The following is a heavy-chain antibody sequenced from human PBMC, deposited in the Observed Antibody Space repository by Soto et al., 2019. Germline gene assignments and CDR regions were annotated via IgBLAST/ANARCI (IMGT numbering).Heavy chain of an antibody. D-gene: IGHD3-9*01. V-gene: IGHV4-34*01. Sequence: SETLSLTCAVYGGSFSGYYWSWIRQPPGKGLEWIGEINHSGSTNYNPSLKSRVTMSVDTSKNQFSLKLSSVTAADTAVYYCARVPRYFNSAYNWFDPWGQGTLVTVSS. J-gene: IGHJ5*02. CDR3: ARVPRYFNSAYNWFDP. CDR1: GGSFSGYY. CDR2: INHSGST.